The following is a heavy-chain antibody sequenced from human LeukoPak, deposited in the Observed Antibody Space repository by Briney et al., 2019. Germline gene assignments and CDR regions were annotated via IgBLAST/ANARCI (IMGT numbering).Heavy chain of an antibody. D-gene: IGHD6-19*01. CDR1: GFTFDDYA. V-gene: IGHV3-9*01. Sequence: GGSLRLSCAASGFTFDDYAMHWVRQAPGKGLEWVAGITWNSDNLDYAESVKGRFTISRDNAKNSLYLQMNSLRLEDTAFYYCVKESEDSSGWATRYYFDYWGQGTLVIVSS. J-gene: IGHJ4*02. CDR3: VKESEDSSGWATRYYFDY. CDR2: ITWNSDNL.